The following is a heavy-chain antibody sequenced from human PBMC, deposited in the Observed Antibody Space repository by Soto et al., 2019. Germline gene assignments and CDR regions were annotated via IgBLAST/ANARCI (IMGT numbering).Heavy chain of an antibody. CDR1: GYSFTSYW. Sequence: PGESLKISCKGSGYSFTSYWIGWVRQMPGKGLEWMGIIYPGDSDTRYSPSFQGQVTISAEKSISTAYLQWSSLKASDTAMYYCARAVGARRSSGWYYFDYWGQGTLVTVSS. D-gene: IGHD6-19*01. CDR3: ARAVGARRSSGWYYFDY. V-gene: IGHV5-51*01. J-gene: IGHJ4*02. CDR2: IYPGDSDT.